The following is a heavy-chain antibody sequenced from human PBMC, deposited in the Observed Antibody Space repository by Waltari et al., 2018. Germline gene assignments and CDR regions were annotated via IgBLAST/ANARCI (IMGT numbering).Heavy chain of an antibody. CDR3: ASDRGRGLYLDS. CDR1: GDSISNNFF. V-gene: IGHV4-4*02. D-gene: IGHD2-15*01. Sequence: QVQLQESGPALVKPSGTLSLTCTVSGDSISNNFFWSWVRQSPGKGLEWIGQVHQSGRSNYNPSLESRVTVSMDTSKNQFSLRVTSVTAADTAIYYCASDRGRGLYLDSWGQGTLVTVSP. CDR2: VHQSGRS. J-gene: IGHJ4*02.